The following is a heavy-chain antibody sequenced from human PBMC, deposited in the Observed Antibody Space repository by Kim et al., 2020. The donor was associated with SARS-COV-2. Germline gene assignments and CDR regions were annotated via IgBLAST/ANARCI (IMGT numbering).Heavy chain of an antibody. Sequence: GGSLRLSCAASGFTFSTYTMNWVRQAPGKGLEWVSFISSGGNYIYYADSVKGRFTISRDNSKNTLYLQMNSLRAEDTAVYYCARGRGFCTSGCWF. D-gene: IGHD6-25*01. CDR1: GFTFSTYT. V-gene: IGHV3-21*01. CDR2: ISSGGNYI. J-gene: IGHJ5*01. CDR3: ARGRGFCTSGCWF.